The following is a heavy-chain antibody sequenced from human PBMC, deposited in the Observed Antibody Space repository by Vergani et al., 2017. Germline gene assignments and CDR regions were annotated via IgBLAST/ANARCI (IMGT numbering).Heavy chain of an antibody. CDR2: IDHTGRP. CDR1: GGSFTSYH. D-gene: IGHD4-11*01. Sequence: QVQLQQWGGGLLKPSETLSLTCVVNGGSFTSYHWTWIRQSPGEGLEWVGDIDHTGRPDYNPSPKSRLTMSVDKSRNQFSLTLNSVTATDTAIYFFARVNTETNGHLYYYYYMDVRVQGTAVTVS. J-gene: IGHJ6*03. V-gene: IGHV4-34*01. CDR3: ARVNTETNGHLYYYYYMDV.